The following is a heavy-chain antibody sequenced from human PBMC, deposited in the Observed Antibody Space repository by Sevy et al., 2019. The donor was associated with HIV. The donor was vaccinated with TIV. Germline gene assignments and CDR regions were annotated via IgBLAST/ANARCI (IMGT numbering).Heavy chain of an antibody. J-gene: IGHJ4*02. Sequence: GESLKISCAASGFILSTSGMHWVRQTPGKGLEWVAFLRYDGTTKYYADSTEGRFSISRDDAKNNLYLQMSSLRDEDTAVYYCGKGNSAWVYYFDYWGQGSRVTVSS. CDR1: GFILSTSG. CDR3: GKGNSAWVYYFDY. CDR2: LRYDGTTK. D-gene: IGHD6-19*01. V-gene: IGHV3-30*02.